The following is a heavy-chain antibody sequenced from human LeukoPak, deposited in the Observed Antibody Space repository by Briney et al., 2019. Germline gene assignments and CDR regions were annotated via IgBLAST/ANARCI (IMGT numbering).Heavy chain of an antibody. Sequence: ASVKVSCEASGYTFTSYGISWVRQAPGQGLEWMGWISAYNGNTNYAQKLQGRVTMTTDTSTSTAYMELRSLRSDDTAVYYCALIGDPPYYYGMDVWGQGTTVTVSS. CDR2: ISAYNGNT. CDR3: ALIGDPPYYYGMDV. CDR1: GYTFTSYG. V-gene: IGHV1-18*01. J-gene: IGHJ6*02.